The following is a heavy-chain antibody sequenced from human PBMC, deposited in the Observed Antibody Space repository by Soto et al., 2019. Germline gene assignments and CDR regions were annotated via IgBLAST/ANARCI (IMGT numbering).Heavy chain of an antibody. Sequence: SETLSLTCTVSGGSVNNYYWSWIRQPPGKGLEWIGHVFYSGTTNYNPSLKSRVTISIDTSKNQFSLNLNSVTAADTAVYYCARAGTTYYSGWFDPWGQGTLVTVSS. CDR2: VFYSGTT. V-gene: IGHV4-59*02. CDR3: ARAGTTYYSGWFDP. D-gene: IGHD3-10*01. CDR1: GGSVNNYY. J-gene: IGHJ5*02.